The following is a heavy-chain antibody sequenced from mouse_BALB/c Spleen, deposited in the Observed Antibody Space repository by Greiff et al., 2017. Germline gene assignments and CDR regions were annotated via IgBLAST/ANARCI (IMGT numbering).Heavy chain of an antibody. Sequence: EVMLVESGGGLVQPGGSRKLSCAASGFTFSDYGMAWVRQAPGKGPEWVAFISNLAYSIYYADTVTGRFTISRENAKNTLYLEMSSLRSEDTAMYYCARAYGYEGAMDYWGQGTSVTVSS. CDR1: GFTFSDYG. D-gene: IGHD2-2*01. J-gene: IGHJ4*01. CDR3: ARAYGYEGAMDY. CDR2: ISNLAYSI. V-gene: IGHV5-15*02.